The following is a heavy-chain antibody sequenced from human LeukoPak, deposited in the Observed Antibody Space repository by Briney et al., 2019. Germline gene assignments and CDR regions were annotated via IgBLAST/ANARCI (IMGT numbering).Heavy chain of an antibody. CDR2: IIPIFGTA. J-gene: IGHJ4*02. V-gene: IGHV1-69*13. CDR3: VRGYVAAAADY. Sequence: SVKVSCKASGGTLSSYAISWVRQAPGQGLEWMGGIIPIFGTANYAQKFQGRVTITADESTSTAYMELSSLRSEDTAVYYCVRGYVAAAADYWGQGTLVTVSS. CDR1: GGTLSSYA. D-gene: IGHD6-13*01.